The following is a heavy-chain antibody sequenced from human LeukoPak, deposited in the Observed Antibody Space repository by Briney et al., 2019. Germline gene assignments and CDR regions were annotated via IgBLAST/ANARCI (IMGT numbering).Heavy chain of an antibody. CDR3: ARGGYTYGPLEAFDS. J-gene: IGHJ5*01. Sequence: SETLSLTCSVSGGSISSSSYFWGWIRQPPGKGLEWIASVHYSGSTYQNPSLKSRLTISIDTSKNQFSLKLSSVTAADTAIYYCARGGYTYGPLEAFDSWGPGTLVTVSS. V-gene: IGHV4-39*01. CDR1: GGSISSSSYF. CDR2: VHYSGST. D-gene: IGHD5-18*01.